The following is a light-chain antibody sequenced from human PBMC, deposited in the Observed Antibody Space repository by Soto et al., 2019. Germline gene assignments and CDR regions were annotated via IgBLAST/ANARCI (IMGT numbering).Light chain of an antibody. CDR3: QPYGNSPLT. CDR1: QSVSSNY. V-gene: IGKV3-20*01. Sequence: EIVLTQSPGTLSLSPGERATLSCRASQSVSSNYLAWYQQKPGQAPRLLIYGASSRAAGIPDRFSGSGSGTDFTLTISRLEPGDFAVYYCQPYGNSPLTFGQGTKVEIK. CDR2: GAS. J-gene: IGKJ1*01.